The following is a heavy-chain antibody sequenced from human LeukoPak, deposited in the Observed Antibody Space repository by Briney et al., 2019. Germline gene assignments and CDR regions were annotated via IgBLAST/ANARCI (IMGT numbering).Heavy chain of an antibody. D-gene: IGHD3-10*01. CDR1: GGSISSGGYY. V-gene: IGHV4-31*03. J-gene: IGHJ3*02. CDR3: ARSDYHNSGSHTVFDAFDI. Sequence: SETLSLTCTVSGGSISSGGYYWSWIRQHPGKGLEWIGYINYSGSTYYNPSLKSRITISVDPSKNQFSLKLSFVTAADTAMYYCARSDYHNSGSHTVFDAFDIWGQGTRVTVSS. CDR2: INYSGST.